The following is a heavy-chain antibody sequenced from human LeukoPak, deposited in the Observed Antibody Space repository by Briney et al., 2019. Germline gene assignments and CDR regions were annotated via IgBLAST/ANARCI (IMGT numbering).Heavy chain of an antibody. CDR1: GYSFANYW. J-gene: IGHJ6*03. CDR2: IYPGDSNT. V-gene: IGHV5-51*01. D-gene: IGHD2-2*01. Sequence: GESLKISCEGAGYSFANYWIGWVRQMPGKGLEWMGIIYPGDSNTRYSPSFQGQVTIPADRSISTAYLQWTSLKASDTAMYYCARAPSWSYYMDVWGKGTTVTVS. CDR3: ARAPSWSYYMDV.